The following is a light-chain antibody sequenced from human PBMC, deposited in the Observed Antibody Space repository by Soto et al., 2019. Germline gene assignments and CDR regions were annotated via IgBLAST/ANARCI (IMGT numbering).Light chain of an antibody. V-gene: IGLV2-8*01. CDR2: EVS. Sequence: QSALTQPPSASGSPGQSVTISCTGTSSDVGAYNYVSWYQQHPGKAPKVLIFEVSKRPSGVPDRFTGSKSGNTASLTVYGLQAEDEADYYCCSYAGSTNLGVFGGGTKLIVL. CDR1: SSDVGAYNY. CDR3: CSYAGSTNLGV. J-gene: IGLJ3*02.